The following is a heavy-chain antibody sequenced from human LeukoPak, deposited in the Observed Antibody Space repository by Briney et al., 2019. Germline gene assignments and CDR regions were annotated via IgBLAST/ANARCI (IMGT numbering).Heavy chain of an antibody. CDR3: ARARTTRGLDY. CDR1: GFTFNSYG. Sequence: GRSLRLSCAASGFTFNSYGMHWVRQAPGKGLEWVAFIWYDGSNKYYADSVRGRFTISRDNSKNTLYLQMNSLRAEDTAVYYCARARTTRGLDYWGQGTLVTVSS. J-gene: IGHJ4*02. CDR2: IWYDGSNK. D-gene: IGHD4-17*01. V-gene: IGHV3-33*01.